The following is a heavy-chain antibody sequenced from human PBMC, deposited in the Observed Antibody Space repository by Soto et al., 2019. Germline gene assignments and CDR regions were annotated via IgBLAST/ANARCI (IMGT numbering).Heavy chain of an antibody. CDR3: ARDLAVGLVDY. Sequence: QVQLVQSGAEVKKPGASVKVSCKASGYTFTSYGISWVRQAPGQGLEWMGWISAYNGNTNYAQKLQGRVTMTTDTYTSTAYMELRGMRADDTAVYYFARDLAVGLVDYWGQGALGTVSS. J-gene: IGHJ4*02. CDR1: GYTFTSYG. V-gene: IGHV1-18*01. CDR2: ISAYNGNT. D-gene: IGHD6-19*01.